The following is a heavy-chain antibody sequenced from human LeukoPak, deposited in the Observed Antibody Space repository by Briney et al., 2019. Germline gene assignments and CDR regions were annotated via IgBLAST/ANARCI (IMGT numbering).Heavy chain of an antibody. V-gene: IGHV3-30-3*01. CDR1: GFTFSSYA. Sequence: GGSLRLSCAASGFTFSSYAMHWVRQAPGKGLEWVAVISYDGSNKYYADSVKGRFTISRDNSKNTLYLQMNSLRAEDTAVYYCARDYEEATENYFDYWGQGTLVTVSS. J-gene: IGHJ4*02. CDR3: ARDYEEATENYFDY. D-gene: IGHD3-16*01. CDR2: ISYDGSNK.